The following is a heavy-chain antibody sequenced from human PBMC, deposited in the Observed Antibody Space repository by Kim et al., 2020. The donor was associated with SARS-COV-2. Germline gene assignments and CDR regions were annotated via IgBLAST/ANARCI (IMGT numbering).Heavy chain of an antibody. V-gene: IGHV1-69*04. Sequence: SVKVSCKASGGTFSSYTISWVRQAPGQGLEWMGRIIPILVIANYAQKFQGRVTITADKSTSTAFMELSSLRSEDTAVYYCARDDRSLFDPWGQGTLVTVSS. D-gene: IGHD3-22*01. CDR3: ARDDRSLFDP. CDR2: IIPILVIA. CDR1: GGTFSSYT. J-gene: IGHJ5*02.